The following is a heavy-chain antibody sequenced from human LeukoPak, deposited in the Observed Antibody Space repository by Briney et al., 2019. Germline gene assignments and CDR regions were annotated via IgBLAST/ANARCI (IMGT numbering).Heavy chain of an antibody. CDR3: ARIKYCTNGVCYLLYGMDV. V-gene: IGHV3-21*01. Sequence: PGRSLRLSCAASGFTFSGYAMHWVRQAPGKGLEWVSSISSSSSYIYYADSVKGRFTISRDNAKNSLYLQMNSLRAEDTAVYYCARIKYCTNGVCYLLYGMDVWGQGTTVTVSS. CDR1: GFTFSGYA. D-gene: IGHD2-8*01. CDR2: ISSSSSYI. J-gene: IGHJ6*02.